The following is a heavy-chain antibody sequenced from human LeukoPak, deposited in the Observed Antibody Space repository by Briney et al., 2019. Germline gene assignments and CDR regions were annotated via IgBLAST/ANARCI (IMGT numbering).Heavy chain of an antibody. CDR1: EFTFSRYV. J-gene: IGHJ4*02. Sequence: GGSLRLSCAVSEFTFSRYVMYWVRQAPGKGLEWVAFIRSDGGSKYYADAAKGRFTVSRDDSKNTLYLQMTNLRAEDTAVYFCAKDLLRIYWRTFDSWGQGALVIVSS. CDR2: IRSDGGSK. CDR3: AKDLLRIYWRTFDS. D-gene: IGHD3-10*01. V-gene: IGHV3-30*02.